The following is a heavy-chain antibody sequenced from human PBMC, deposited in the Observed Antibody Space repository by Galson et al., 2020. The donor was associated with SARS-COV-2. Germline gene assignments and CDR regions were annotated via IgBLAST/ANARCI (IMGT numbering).Heavy chain of an antibody. V-gene: IGHV4-31*03. Sequence: TLSLTCTVSGGSISSGGYYWSWIRQHPGKGLEWIGYIYYSGSTYYNPSLKSRVTISVDTSKNQFSLKLSSVTAADTAVYYCARENIAVAGYNWFDPWGQGTLVTVSS. D-gene: IGHD6-19*01. J-gene: IGHJ5*02. CDR3: ARENIAVAGYNWFDP. CDR2: IYYSGST. CDR1: GGSISSGGYY.